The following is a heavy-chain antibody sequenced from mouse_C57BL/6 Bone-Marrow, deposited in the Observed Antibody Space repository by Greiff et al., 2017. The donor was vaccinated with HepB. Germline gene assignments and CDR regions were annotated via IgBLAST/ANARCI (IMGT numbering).Heavy chain of an antibody. CDR1: GYTFTDYN. V-gene: IGHV1-22*01. D-gene: IGHD2-1*01. CDR2: INPNNGGT. CDR3: GRSGYGNVDV. J-gene: IGHJ1*03. Sequence: EVQLQQSGPELVKPGASVKMSCKASGYTFTDYNMHWVKQSHGKSLEWIGYINPNNGGTSYNQKFKGKATLTVNKSSSTAYMELRSLTSEDSAVYYCGRSGYGNVDVWGTGTTVTVSS.